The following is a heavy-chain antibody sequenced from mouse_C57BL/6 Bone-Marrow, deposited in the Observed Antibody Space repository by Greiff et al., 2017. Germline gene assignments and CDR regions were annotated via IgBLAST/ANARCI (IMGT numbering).Heavy chain of an antibody. CDR1: GFTFSSYA. Sequence: EVHLVESGGGLVKPGGSLKLSCAASGFTFSSYAMSWVRQTPEKRLEWVATISDGGSYTYYPDNVKGRFTISRDNAKNNLSLQMSPLKSEDTAMYYGARADSSGPAWFAYWGQGTLVTVSA. D-gene: IGHD3-2*02. J-gene: IGHJ3*01. V-gene: IGHV5-4*01. CDR3: ARADSSGPAWFAY. CDR2: ISDGGSYT.